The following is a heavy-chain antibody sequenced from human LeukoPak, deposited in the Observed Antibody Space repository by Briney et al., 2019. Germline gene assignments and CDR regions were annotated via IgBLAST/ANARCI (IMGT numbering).Heavy chain of an antibody. CDR2: IYDSGST. CDR3: ARGRATYCFDY. V-gene: IGHV4-39*01. D-gene: IGHD2-21*01. J-gene: IGHJ4*02. Sequence: PSETLSLTCTVSGGSIRSSYYYWGWIRQPPGKGLEWIGSIYDSGSTYYNPSLKSRVTISVDTSKNQFSLKLNSVTAADTAVYYCARGRATYCFDYWGQGTLVTVSS. CDR1: GGSIRSSYYY.